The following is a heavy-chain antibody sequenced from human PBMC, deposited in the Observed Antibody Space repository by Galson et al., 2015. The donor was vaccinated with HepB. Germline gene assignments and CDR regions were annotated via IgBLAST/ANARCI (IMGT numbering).Heavy chain of an antibody. CDR1: GFTFRSYS. V-gene: IGHV3-48*04. CDR2: ISSSSSTI. J-gene: IGHJ4*02. CDR3: ARGGYDSSGYYPIFDY. Sequence: SLRLSCAASGFTFRSYSMNWVRQAPGKGLEWVSYISSSSSTIYYADSVKGRFTISRDNAKNSLYLQMNSLRAEDTAVYYCARGGYDSSGYYPIFDYWGQGTLVTVSS. D-gene: IGHD3-22*01.